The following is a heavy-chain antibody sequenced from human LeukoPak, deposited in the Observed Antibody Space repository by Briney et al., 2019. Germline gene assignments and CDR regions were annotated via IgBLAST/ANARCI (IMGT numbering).Heavy chain of an antibody. Sequence: SETLSLTCTVSGGSISSSSYYWGWIRQPPGKGLEWIGSIYYSGSTYYNPSLKSRVTISVDTSKNQFSLKLSSVTAADTAAYYCARHVITMVRGVINSYFDYWGQGTLVTVSS. D-gene: IGHD3-10*01. V-gene: IGHV4-39*01. CDR1: GGSISSSSYY. CDR2: IYYSGST. J-gene: IGHJ4*02. CDR3: ARHVITMVRGVINSYFDY.